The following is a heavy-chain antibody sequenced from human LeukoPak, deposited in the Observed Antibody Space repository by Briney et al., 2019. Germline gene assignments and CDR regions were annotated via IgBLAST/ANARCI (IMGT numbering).Heavy chain of an antibody. D-gene: IGHD6-19*01. CDR3: ATDAGIAVP. Sequence: PGGSLRLSCAASGFTFSTYAMSWVRQAPGKGLEWVSSISSSSTSIYYIDSVKGRFTISRDNAKNSLYLQMNSLRAEDTAVYYCATDAGIAVPWGQGTLVTVSS. V-gene: IGHV3-21*01. J-gene: IGHJ5*02. CDR1: GFTFSTYA. CDR2: ISSSSTSI.